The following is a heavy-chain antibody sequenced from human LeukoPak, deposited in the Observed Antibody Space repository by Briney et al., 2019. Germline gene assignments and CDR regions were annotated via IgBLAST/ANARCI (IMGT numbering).Heavy chain of an antibody. CDR2: ISAYNGNT. Sequence: ASVKVSCKASGYTFTSYGISWVRQAPGQGPGWMGWISAYNGNTNYAQKLQGRVTMTTDTSTSTAYMELRSLRSDDTAVYYCARAAVVTFFAFDIWGQGTMVTVSS. D-gene: IGHD4-23*01. J-gene: IGHJ3*02. CDR1: GYTFTSYG. CDR3: ARAAVVTFFAFDI. V-gene: IGHV1-18*01.